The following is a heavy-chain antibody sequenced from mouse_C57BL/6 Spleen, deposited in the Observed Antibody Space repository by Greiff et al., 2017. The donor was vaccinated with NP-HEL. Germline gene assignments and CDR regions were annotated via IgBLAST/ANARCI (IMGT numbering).Heavy chain of an antibody. V-gene: IGHV1-64*01. J-gene: IGHJ1*03. CDR2: IHPNSGST. D-gene: IGHD1-1*01. CDR1: GYTFTSYW. CDR3: ASPPYYGSSYGYFDV. Sequence: VQLQQPGAELVKPGASVKLSCKASGYTFTSYWMHWVKQRPGQGLEWIGMIHPNSGSTNYNEKFKSKATLTVDKSSSTAYMQLSSLTSEDSAVYYCASPPYYGSSYGYFDVWGTGTTVTVSS.